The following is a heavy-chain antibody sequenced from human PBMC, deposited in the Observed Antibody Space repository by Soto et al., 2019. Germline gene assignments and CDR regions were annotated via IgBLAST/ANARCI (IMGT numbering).Heavy chain of an antibody. V-gene: IGHV4-34*01. J-gene: IGHJ5*02. Sequence: SETLSLTCAVYGGSFSGYYWSWIRQPPGKGLEWIGEINHSGSTNYNPSLKSRVTISVDTSKNQFSLKLSSVTAADTAVYYCAREYSSGWYGSWFDPWGQGTLVTVSS. CDR1: GGSFSGYY. CDR2: INHSGST. D-gene: IGHD6-19*01. CDR3: AREYSSGWYGSWFDP.